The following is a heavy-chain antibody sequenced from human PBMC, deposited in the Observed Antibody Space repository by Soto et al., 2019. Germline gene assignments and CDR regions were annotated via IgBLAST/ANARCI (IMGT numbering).Heavy chain of an antibody. D-gene: IGHD2-8*02. Sequence: EVQLLESGGGLVQPGGSLRLSCAASGFTFSSYAMSWVRQAPGKGLEWVSAISGSGGSTYYADSVKGRFTISRDNSKNTLYLQMNSLRAEDTAVYYCAKDPRGVVYAAWGMDVCGQGTTVTVSS. J-gene: IGHJ6*02. CDR2: ISGSGGST. CDR1: GFTFSSYA. V-gene: IGHV3-23*01. CDR3: AKDPRGVVYAAWGMDV.